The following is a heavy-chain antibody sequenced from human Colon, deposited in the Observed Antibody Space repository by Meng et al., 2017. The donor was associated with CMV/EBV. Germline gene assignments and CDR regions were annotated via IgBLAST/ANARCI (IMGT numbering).Heavy chain of an antibody. D-gene: IGHD1-26*01. V-gene: IGHV4-34*01. CDR1: GGSFSGYY. J-gene: IGHJ4*02. CDR3: AKVGLGASTEIYYFDY. Sequence: GSLRLSCAVYGGSFSGYYWSWIRQPPGKGLEWIGEINHSGSTNYNPSLKSRVTISVDTSKNQFSLKLSSVTAADTAVYFCAKVGLGASTEIYYFDYWGQGALVTVSS. CDR2: INHSGST.